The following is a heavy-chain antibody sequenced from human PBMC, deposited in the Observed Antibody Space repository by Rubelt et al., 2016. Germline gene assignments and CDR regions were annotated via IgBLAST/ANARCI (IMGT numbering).Heavy chain of an antibody. CDR3: ARENPPTDSHYYGMDV. J-gene: IGHJ6*02. CDR2: ISYGGNTK. D-gene: IGHD4-17*01. V-gene: IGHV3-30*04. CDR1: GFTFSTYS. Sequence: VQLVESGGGFVQPGGSLRLSCAASGFTFSTYSMHWVRQAPGKGPEWVAVISYGGNTKYYADSVKGLFTISRANSKNTLYRQVKRRRAEDTAVCYCARENPPTDSHYYGMDVWGQGTTVTVSS.